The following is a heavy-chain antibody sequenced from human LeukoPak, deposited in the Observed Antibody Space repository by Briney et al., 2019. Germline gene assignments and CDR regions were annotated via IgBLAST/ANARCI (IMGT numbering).Heavy chain of an antibody. CDR1: GFSFDTYV. V-gene: IGHV3-23*01. CDR2: VSGGNHHT. Sequence: PGGSLRLSCAASGFSFDTYVMSWVRQAPGRGLEWVSSVSGGNHHTYYADSVKGRFTISRDNSKSSLFLHMSSLRVEDSAVYYCAKGISADGYNFERRADHWGQGTLVIVSS. D-gene: IGHD5-24*01. J-gene: IGHJ4*02. CDR3: AKGISADGYNFERRADH.